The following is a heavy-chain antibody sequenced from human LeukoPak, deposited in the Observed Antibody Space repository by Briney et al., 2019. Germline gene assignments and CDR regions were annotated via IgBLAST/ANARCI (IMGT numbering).Heavy chain of an antibody. CDR2: IKQDGSEK. V-gene: IGHV3-7*01. Sequence: GGSLRLSCAASGFTFSSYWMSWVRQAPGKGLEWLANIKQDGSEKYYVASVKGRFTISRENAKNSLYLQMNSLRAEDTAVYYCARGPTYYYGPYYYYYMDVWGKGTTVTVSS. CDR1: GFTFSSYW. J-gene: IGHJ6*03. CDR3: ARGPTYYYGPYYYYYMDV. D-gene: IGHD3-10*01.